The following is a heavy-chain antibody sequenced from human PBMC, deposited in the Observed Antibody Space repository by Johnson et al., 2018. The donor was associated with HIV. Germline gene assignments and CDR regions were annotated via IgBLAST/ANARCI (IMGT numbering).Heavy chain of an antibody. CDR2: IHSGGST. J-gene: IGHJ3*02. D-gene: IGHD2-21*01. CDR3: ARGGHCGGDCAGAKQALDI. Sequence: QVQLVESGGGVVQPGRSLRLSCAASGFTFSSHGMHWVRQAPGKGLEWVSVIHSGGSTYYADSVEGRFTISRDNSKNTVLLQMNSLRVEDTAVYYCARGGHCGGDCAGAKQALDIWGQGTRVTVSS. V-gene: IGHV3-NL1*01. CDR1: GFTFSSHG.